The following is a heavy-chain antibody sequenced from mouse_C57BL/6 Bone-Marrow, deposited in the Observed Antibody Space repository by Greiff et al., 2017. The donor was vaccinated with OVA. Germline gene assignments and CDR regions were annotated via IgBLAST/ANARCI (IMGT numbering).Heavy chain of an antibody. V-gene: IGHV14-2*01. J-gene: IGHJ3*01. D-gene: IGHD1-1*01. Sequence: VQLQQSGAELVKPGASVKLSCTASGFYIKDYYMHWVKQRTEQGLEWIGRIDPEDGETEYAPKFQGKATITADTSSNTAYLQLSSLTSEDTAVYYCARSGSSYDWFAYWGQGTLVTVSA. CDR3: ARSGSSYDWFAY. CDR1: GFYIKDYY. CDR2: IDPEDGET.